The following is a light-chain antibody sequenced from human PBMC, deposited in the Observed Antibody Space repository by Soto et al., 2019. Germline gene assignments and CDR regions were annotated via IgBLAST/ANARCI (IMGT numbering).Light chain of an antibody. CDR1: NSDVGGYNY. J-gene: IGLJ3*02. Sequence: QSALTQPASVSGSPGQSIAISCTGTNSDVGGYNYVSWYQHHPGKAPKLMIYEVSNRPSGVSNPFSGSKSGNTASLTISGLQAEDEADYYCSSYTTSTTWVFGGGTKVTVL. V-gene: IGLV2-14*01. CDR2: EVS. CDR3: SSYTTSTTWV.